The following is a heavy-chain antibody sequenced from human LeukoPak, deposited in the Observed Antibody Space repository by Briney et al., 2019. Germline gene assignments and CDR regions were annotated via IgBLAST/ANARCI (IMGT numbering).Heavy chain of an antibody. Sequence: GGSLRLSCAACGFIFSGHYMDWVRQAPGKGLEWVGRIRRKVDGYTTEYAASVRGRFTVSRDDSENSLSLQMNSLKTEDTAVYYCARPHRARATAASDAFEIWGQGTTVTVSS. CDR2: IRRKVDGYTT. V-gene: IGHV3-72*01. J-gene: IGHJ3*02. D-gene: IGHD2-21*02. CDR3: ARPHRARATAASDAFEI. CDR1: GFIFSGHY.